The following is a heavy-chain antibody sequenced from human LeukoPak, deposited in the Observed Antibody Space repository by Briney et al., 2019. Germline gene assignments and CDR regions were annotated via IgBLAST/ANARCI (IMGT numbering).Heavy chain of an antibody. CDR3: ARDGAVAGIENDY. V-gene: IGHV3-48*03. Sequence: GGSLRLSCAASGFTFSSYGMHWVRQAPGKGLEWVSYISGSGTTKFYADSVKGRFTISRDNAKNSLYLEMNSLRAEDTAVYYCARDGAVAGIENDYWGQGTLVTVSS. D-gene: IGHD6-19*01. CDR1: GFTFSSYG. J-gene: IGHJ4*02. CDR2: ISGSGTTK.